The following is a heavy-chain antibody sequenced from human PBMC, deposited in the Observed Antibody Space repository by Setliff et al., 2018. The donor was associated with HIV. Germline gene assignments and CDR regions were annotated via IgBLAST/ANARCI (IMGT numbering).Heavy chain of an antibody. CDR1: GGSISSSGPGYY. Sequence: SETLSLTCTVSGGSISSSGPGYYWGWVRQPPGGGLEWIGSVYNSGITYYSQSLYGRATISQDVIENQFSLKLTSVTAADTAFYYCARQGVDYGDPNDYWGQGTLVTVSS. V-gene: IGHV4-39*01. CDR2: VYNSGIT. D-gene: IGHD4-17*01. CDR3: ARQGVDYGDPNDY. J-gene: IGHJ4*02.